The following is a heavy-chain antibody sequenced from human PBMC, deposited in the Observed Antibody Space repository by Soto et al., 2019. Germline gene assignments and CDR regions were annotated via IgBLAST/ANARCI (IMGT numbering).Heavy chain of an antibody. V-gene: IGHV1-8*01. CDR1: GYTFTSYD. CDR3: ARGAIPRRSSELDY. Sequence: ASVKVSCKASGYTFTSYDINWVRQATGQGLEWMGWMNPNSGNTGYAQKFQGRVTMTRNTSISTAYMELSSLRSEDTAVYYCARGAIPRRSSELDYWGQGTLVTVSS. D-gene: IGHD6-6*01. J-gene: IGHJ4*02. CDR2: MNPNSGNT.